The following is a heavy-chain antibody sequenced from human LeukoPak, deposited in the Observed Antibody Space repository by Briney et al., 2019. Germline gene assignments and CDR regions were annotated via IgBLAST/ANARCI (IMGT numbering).Heavy chain of an antibody. CDR1: GYSISSGFY. D-gene: IGHD4-17*01. Sequence: ASETLSLTCAVSGYSISSGFYWGWIRQPPGKGLEWIGSIYHSGTTFYNPSLKSRVTISLDTSKNQFSLKLSSVTAADTAVYYCARGYFGDYGVRYAFDIWGQGTMVTVSS. CDR3: ARGYFGDYGVRYAFDI. CDR2: IYHSGTT. J-gene: IGHJ3*02. V-gene: IGHV4-38-2*01.